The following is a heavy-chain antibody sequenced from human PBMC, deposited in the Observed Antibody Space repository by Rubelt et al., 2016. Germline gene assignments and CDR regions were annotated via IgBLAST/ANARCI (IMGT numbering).Heavy chain of an antibody. Sequence: ISWVRQAPGQGLEWMGGIIPIFGTANYAQKFQGRVTITADKSTSTAYMELSSLRSEDTAVYYCARVATISHDYWGQGTLVTVSS. CDR2: IIPIFGTA. D-gene: IGHD5-12*01. V-gene: IGHV1-69*06. J-gene: IGHJ4*02. CDR3: ARVATISHDY.